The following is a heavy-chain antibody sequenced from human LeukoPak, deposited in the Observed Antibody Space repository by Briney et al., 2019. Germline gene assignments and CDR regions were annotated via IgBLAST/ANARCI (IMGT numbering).Heavy chain of an antibody. CDR3: ARDFSSSSTVYYYYYMDV. D-gene: IGHD6-6*01. J-gene: IGHJ6*03. V-gene: IGHV4-39*07. Sequence: SETLSLTCTVSGGSISSSTYYWGWIRQPPGKGLGWIGTIYYSGTTYYNPSLKSRVTISLDTSKNQFSLKLSSVTAADTAIYYCARDFSSSSTVYYYYYMDVWGKGTTVTVSS. CDR2: IYYSGTT. CDR1: GGSISSSTYY.